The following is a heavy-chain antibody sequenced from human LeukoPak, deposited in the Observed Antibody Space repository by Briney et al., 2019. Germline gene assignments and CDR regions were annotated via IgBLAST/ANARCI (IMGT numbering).Heavy chain of an antibody. J-gene: IGHJ4*02. D-gene: IGHD6-19*01. V-gene: IGHV3-66*01. Sequence: GGSLRLSCAASGFSFSNAWMNWVRQAPGKGLEWVSVIHPGGTIYYADSVKGTFTISRDNSKNTLYLEMNTLRVEDTAVYYCAMYSSAWYAVYWGQGTLVTVSS. CDR3: AMYSSAWYAVY. CDR1: GFSFSNAW. CDR2: IHPGGTI.